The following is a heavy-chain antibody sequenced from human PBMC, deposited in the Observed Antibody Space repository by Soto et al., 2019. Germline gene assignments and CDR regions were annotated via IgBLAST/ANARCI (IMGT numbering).Heavy chain of an antibody. Sequence: QVQLQESGPGLVKPSETLSLTCTVSGGSISSYYWSWIRQPPGKGLEWIGYIYYSGGTNYNPSLKSRVTISVDTSKNQFSLKLSSVTAADTAVYYCARGVAPLDAFDIWGQGTMVTVSS. D-gene: IGHD5-12*01. CDR3: ARGVAPLDAFDI. CDR2: IYYSGGT. V-gene: IGHV4-59*01. CDR1: GGSISSYY. J-gene: IGHJ3*02.